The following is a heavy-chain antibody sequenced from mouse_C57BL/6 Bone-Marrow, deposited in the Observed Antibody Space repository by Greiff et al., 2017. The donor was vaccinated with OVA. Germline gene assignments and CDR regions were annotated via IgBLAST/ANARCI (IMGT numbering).Heavy chain of an antibody. D-gene: IGHD1-1*01. CDR1: GFTFSSYG. CDR2: ISSGGSYT. J-gene: IGHJ3*01. CDR3: ARNLLLAY. V-gene: IGHV5-6*01. Sequence: EVNLVESGGDLVKPGGSLKLSCAASGFTFSSYGMSWVRQTPDKRLEWVATISSGGSYTYYPDSVKGRFTISRDNAKNTLYLQMSSLKSEDTAMYYCARNLLLAYWGQGTLVTVSA.